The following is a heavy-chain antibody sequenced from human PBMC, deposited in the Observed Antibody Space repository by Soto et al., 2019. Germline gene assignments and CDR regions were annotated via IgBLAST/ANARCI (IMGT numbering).Heavy chain of an antibody. J-gene: IGHJ6*02. CDR2: INHSGGT. Sequence: QVQLQQWGAGLLKPSETLSLTCAVYGGSLSGHYWTWIRQAPGKGLEWIGEINHSGGTNYNSSLKSRVTISLDTSKNQFSLILLSVTAADTAMYYCARDRQDYDLWSGYENEGPYGTDVWGQGTTFTVSS. CDR1: GGSLSGHY. D-gene: IGHD3-3*01. V-gene: IGHV4-34*01. CDR3: ARDRQDYDLWSGYENEGPYGTDV.